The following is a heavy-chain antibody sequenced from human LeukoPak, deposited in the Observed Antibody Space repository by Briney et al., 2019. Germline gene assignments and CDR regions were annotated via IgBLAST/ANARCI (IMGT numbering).Heavy chain of an antibody. CDR1: GFTFTNYA. Sequence: GGSLRLSCAASGFTFTNYAMSWVRQAPGKGLEWVSAISARGDNTYYADSVKGRFSISRDNSQTTQYLQMNSLRAEDTAIYYCAKAYHYGAGSSFDYWGQGILVTVSS. V-gene: IGHV3-23*01. CDR2: ISARGDNT. J-gene: IGHJ4*02. CDR3: AKAYHYGAGSSFDY. D-gene: IGHD3-10*01.